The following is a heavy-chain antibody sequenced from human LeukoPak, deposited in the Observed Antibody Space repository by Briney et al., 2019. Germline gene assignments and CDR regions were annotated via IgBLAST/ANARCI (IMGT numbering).Heavy chain of an antibody. Sequence: PGGSLRLSCAASGFTFSSYEMNWVRQAPGKGLEWVSYISSSGSTIYYADSVEGRFTISRDNSKNSLYLQMNSLRAEDTAVYYCARDCSSTSRLKHYYYYYGMDVWGQGTTVTVSS. J-gene: IGHJ6*02. D-gene: IGHD2-2*01. CDR1: GFTFSSYE. CDR3: ARDCSSTSRLKHYYYYYGMDV. V-gene: IGHV3-48*03. CDR2: ISSSGSTI.